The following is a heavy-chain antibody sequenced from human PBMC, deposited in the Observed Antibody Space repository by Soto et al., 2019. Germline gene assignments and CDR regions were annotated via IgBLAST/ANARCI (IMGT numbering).Heavy chain of an antibody. J-gene: IGHJ6*02. V-gene: IGHV1-18*04. Sequence: QVQLVQSGAEVKKPGASVKVSCKASGYTFTSYGISWVRQAPGQGLEWMGWISAYNGNTNYAQKLQGRVTMTTDTSTSTAYMELMSLRSDDTAVYYCARDLANPTYYYYYGMDVWGQGTTVTVSS. CDR2: ISAYNGNT. CDR1: GYTFTSYG. CDR3: ARDLANPTYYYYYGMDV.